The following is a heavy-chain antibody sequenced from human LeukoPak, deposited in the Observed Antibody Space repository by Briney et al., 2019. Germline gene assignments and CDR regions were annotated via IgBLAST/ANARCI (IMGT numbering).Heavy chain of an antibody. D-gene: IGHD3-10*01. J-gene: IGHJ4*02. Sequence: ASVKVSCKASGGTFSSYAIRWVRQAPGQGLEWMGGIIPIFGTANYAQKFQGRVTITTDESTSTAYMEMSSLRSEDTAVYYCATGTEAFGESGFRFDYWGQGTLVTVSS. V-gene: IGHV1-69*05. CDR2: IIPIFGTA. CDR1: GGTFSSYA. CDR3: ATGTEAFGESGFRFDY.